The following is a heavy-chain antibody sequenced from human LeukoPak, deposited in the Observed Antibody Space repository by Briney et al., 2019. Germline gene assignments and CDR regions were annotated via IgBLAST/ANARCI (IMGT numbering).Heavy chain of an antibody. V-gene: IGHV4-59*01. J-gene: IGHJ3*02. Sequence: SETLSPTCTVSGGSISSYYWSWIRQPPGKGLEWIGYIYYSGSTNYNPSLKSRVTISVDTSKNQFSLKLSSVTAADTAVYYCARAAFDDPYAFDIWGQGTMVTFSS. CDR2: IYYSGST. CDR3: ARAAFDDPYAFDI. CDR1: GGSISSYY. D-gene: IGHD3-9*01.